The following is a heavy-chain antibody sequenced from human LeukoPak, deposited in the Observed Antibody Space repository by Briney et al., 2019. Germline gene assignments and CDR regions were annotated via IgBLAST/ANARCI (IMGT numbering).Heavy chain of an antibody. CDR3: ARSIFRYFDP. CDR1: GGSISSYY. Sequence: SETLSLTCTVSGGSISSYYWSWIRQPPGKGLEWIGYIYYSGSTNYNPSLKSRVTISVDTSKNQFSLKLSSVTAADMAVYYCARSIFRYFDPWGQGTLVTVSS. D-gene: IGHD3-3*01. J-gene: IGHJ5*02. CDR2: IYYSGST. V-gene: IGHV4-59*01.